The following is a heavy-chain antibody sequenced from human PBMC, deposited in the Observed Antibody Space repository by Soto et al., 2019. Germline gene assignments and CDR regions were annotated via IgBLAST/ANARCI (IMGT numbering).Heavy chain of an antibody. Sequence: GPSVKVSCKASVYTFNGYYIHWVRQAHEQGLEWMGWINPNSGGTNYAQKFQGWVTMTRDTSISTAYMELSRLRSDDTAVYYCARGENVVVPAATSEYYYYMDVWGKGTTVTVSS. D-gene: IGHD2-2*01. V-gene: IGHV1-2*04. CDR2: INPNSGGT. J-gene: IGHJ6*03. CDR3: ARGENVVVPAATSEYYYYMDV. CDR1: VYTFNGYY.